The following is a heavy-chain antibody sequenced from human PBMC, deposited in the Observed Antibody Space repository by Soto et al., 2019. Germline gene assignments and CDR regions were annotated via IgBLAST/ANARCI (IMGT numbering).Heavy chain of an antibody. CDR2: IYYTGNT. Sequence: QVQLQESGPGLVKPSQTLSLTCTVSGGSISSGATGSYWTWIRQLPGKGLEWIGYIYYTGNTYYNPSLKSRPTISIDTSENQFSLRLTPVTAADTAVYFCASGHDAYKVRYWGQGTLVTVSS. CDR3: ASGHDAYKVRY. J-gene: IGHJ4*02. CDR1: GGSISSGATGSY. V-gene: IGHV4-31*03. D-gene: IGHD1-1*01.